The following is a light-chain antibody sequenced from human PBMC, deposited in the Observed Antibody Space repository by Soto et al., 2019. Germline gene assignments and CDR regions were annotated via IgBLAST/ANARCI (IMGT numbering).Light chain of an antibody. V-gene: IGLV1-40*01. CDR1: SSNIGAGFD. Sequence: QSVLTQPPSVCGAPGQRGTISCTGSSSNIGAGFDVHWYQQLPGTAPKLLIYVDDSRPSGVPDRFSGSKSGSSASLAITGLQAEDEADYYCQSYDSRLTAVVFGGGTQVTVL. J-gene: IGLJ2*01. CDR2: VDD. CDR3: QSYDSRLTAVV.